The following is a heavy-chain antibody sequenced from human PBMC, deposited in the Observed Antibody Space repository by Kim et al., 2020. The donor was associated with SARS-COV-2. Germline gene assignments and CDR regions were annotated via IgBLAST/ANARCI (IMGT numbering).Heavy chain of an antibody. CDR3: AGGWRGPDPTVTLDY. CDR2: INHSGST. V-gene: IGHV4-34*01. CDR1: GGSFSGYY. D-gene: IGHD4-4*01. Sequence: SETLSLTCAVYGGSFSGYYWSWIRQPPGKGLEWIGEINHSGSTNYNPSLKSRVTISVDTSKNQFSLKLSSVTAADTAVYYCAGGWRGPDPTVTLDYWGQGTLGTVSS. J-gene: IGHJ4*02.